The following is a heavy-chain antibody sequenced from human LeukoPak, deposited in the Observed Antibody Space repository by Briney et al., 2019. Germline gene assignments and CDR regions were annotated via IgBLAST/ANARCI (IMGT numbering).Heavy chain of an antibody. D-gene: IGHD6-19*01. Sequence: GASVKVSCKASGYTFTGYYMHWVRQAPGQGLEWMGWINPNSGGTNYAQKFQGRVTMTRDTSISTAYMELSRLRSDDTAVYYCARDPYSSGWLGYYYYGMDVWGQGTTVTVSS. CDR3: ARDPYSSGWLGYYYYGMDV. CDR1: GYTFTGYY. J-gene: IGHJ6*02. CDR2: INPNSGGT. V-gene: IGHV1-2*02.